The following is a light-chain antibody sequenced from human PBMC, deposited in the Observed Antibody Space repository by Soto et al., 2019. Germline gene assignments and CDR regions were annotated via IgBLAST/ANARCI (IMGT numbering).Light chain of an antibody. V-gene: IGLV1-47*02. Sequence: QSVLTQPPSASGTPGQKVFISCSGSSSNIGGTNYAYWYQQLPGAAPKLLMHSNNLRPSGVPERISGSKFGTAASQAISGLLSEDEAVYYCSSWDDRLGAVIFGGGTKLTVL. CDR1: SSNIGGTNY. CDR2: SNN. J-gene: IGLJ2*01. CDR3: SSWDDRLGAVI.